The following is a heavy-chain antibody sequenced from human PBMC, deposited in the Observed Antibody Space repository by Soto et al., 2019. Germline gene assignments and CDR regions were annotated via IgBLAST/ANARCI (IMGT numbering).Heavy chain of an antibody. D-gene: IGHD6-19*01. V-gene: IGHV4-59*08. J-gene: IGHJ4*02. CDR1: GGSISSYY. CDR3: ARHVNVAVAGTGFDY. CDR2: IYNSGNT. Sequence: PSDTLSLTCTITGGSISSYYWSWIPQPPGKGLEWIGYIYNSGNTNYNPSLRGRVTISVDTSKNQFSLKLSSVTAADTAVYYCARHVNVAVAGTGFDYWGQGTLVTVS.